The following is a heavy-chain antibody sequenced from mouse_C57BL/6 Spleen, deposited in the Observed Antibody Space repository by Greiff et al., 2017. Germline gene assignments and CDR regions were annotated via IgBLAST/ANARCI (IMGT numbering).Heavy chain of an antibody. Sequence: EVKLEESGGGLVQPGGSMKLSCVASGFTFSNYWMNWVRQSPEKGLEWVAQIRLKSDNYATHYAESVKGRFTISRDDSKSSVYLQMNNLRAEDTGIYYCTGGSPVYYAMDYWGQGTSVTVSS. CDR1: GFTFSNYW. CDR2: IRLKSDNYAT. J-gene: IGHJ4*01. V-gene: IGHV6-3*01. D-gene: IGHD1-1*01. CDR3: TGGSPVYYAMDY.